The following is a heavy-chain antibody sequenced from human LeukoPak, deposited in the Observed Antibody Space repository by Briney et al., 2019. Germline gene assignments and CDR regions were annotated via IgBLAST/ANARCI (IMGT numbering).Heavy chain of an antibody. V-gene: IGHV1-2*02. D-gene: IGHD1-7*01. CDR3: ARGITGTTVNF. CDR2: INPNSGGT. J-gene: IGHJ4*02. Sequence: GASVKVTCKASGYTFSGYYMHWVRQAPGQGLEWMGWINPNSGGTNYAQKFQGRVTMTRDTSISTAYMELSRLRSDDTAVYYCARGITGTTVNFWVPGTLVTVSS. CDR1: GYTFSGYY.